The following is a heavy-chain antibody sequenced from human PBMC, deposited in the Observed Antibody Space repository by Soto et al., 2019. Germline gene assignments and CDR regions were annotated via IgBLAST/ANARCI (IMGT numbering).Heavy chain of an antibody. V-gene: IGHV4-31*02. J-gene: IGHJ4*02. CDR3: ARDRGGDSNYFDY. CDR2: IYYSGTT. Sequence: SETLSLTCTVSGGSISSVGYYWSWIRQHPGKGLEWIGYIYYSGTTYYNPSLRSRVTISVDTSKNHFSLKLSPVAAADTAVYYCARDRGGDSNYFDYWGQGTLVTVSS. D-gene: IGHD2-21*02. CDR1: GGSISSVGYY.